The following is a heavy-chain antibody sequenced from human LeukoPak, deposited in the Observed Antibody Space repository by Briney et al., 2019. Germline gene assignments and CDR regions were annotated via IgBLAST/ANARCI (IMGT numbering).Heavy chain of an antibody. J-gene: IGHJ4*02. CDR3: ARAGIITMIVVVPDFDY. CDR1: GYTFTDYY. V-gene: IGHV1-2*02. D-gene: IGHD3-22*01. Sequence: ASVKVSCKASGYTFTDYYMHWVRQAPGQGLEWMGWINPNGGDTNYVQKFQGRVAMTRDTSISTAYMELSRLRSDDTAIYYCARAGIITMIVVVPDFDYWGQGTLVTVSS. CDR2: INPNGGDT.